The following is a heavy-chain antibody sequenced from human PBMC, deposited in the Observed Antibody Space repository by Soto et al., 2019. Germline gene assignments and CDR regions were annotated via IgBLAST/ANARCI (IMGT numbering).Heavy chain of an antibody. Sequence: GASVKVSCKASGYTFTSYGISWVRQAPGQGLEWMGWISAYNGNTNYAQKLQGRVTMTRDTSTSTAYMELRSLGSEDTAVYYCASYRRPGSGGSCHGAGYNDWGQGTPVTVDS. CDR1: GYTFTSYG. D-gene: IGHD2-15*01. CDR2: ISAYNGNT. V-gene: IGHV1-18*01. CDR3: ASYRRPGSGGSCHGAGYND. J-gene: IGHJ4*02.